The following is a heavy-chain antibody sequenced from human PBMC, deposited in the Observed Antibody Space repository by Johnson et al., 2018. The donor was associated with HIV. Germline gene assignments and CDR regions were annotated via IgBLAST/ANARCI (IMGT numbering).Heavy chain of an antibody. J-gene: IGHJ3*02. V-gene: IGHV3-11*04. CDR3: ARSKDCSGGSCPDGFDI. CDR1: GFTFSDYY. Sequence: VESGGGVVQPGRSLRLSCAASGFTFSDYYMTWIRQAPGKGLEWVSYISGSDIIYSADSVQGRFTVSRDNAKNSLYLQMNSLRAEDTAVYYCARSKDCSGGSCPDGFDIWGQGTMVIVSS. D-gene: IGHD2-15*01. CDR2: ISGSDII.